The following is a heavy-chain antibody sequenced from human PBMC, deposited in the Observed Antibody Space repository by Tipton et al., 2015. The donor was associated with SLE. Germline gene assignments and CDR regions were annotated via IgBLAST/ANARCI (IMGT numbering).Heavy chain of an antibody. D-gene: IGHD6-19*01. J-gene: IGHJ4*02. V-gene: IGHV4-39*01. CDR3: VRAVGGLDFFDY. CDR1: GGSISSSSYY. CDR2: IYYSGST. Sequence: LRLSCTVSGGSISSSSYYWGWIRQPPGKGLEWIGSIYYSGSTYYNPSLNSRVTISVDTSKTQFSLKLSSVTAADTAVYYCVRAVGGLDFFDYWGQGNLVTVSS.